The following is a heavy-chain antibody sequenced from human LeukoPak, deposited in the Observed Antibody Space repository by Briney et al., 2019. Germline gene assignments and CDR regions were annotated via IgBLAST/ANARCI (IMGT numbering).Heavy chain of an antibody. CDR3: AKGQAAAPNDAFDI. CDR2: ISWNSGSI. V-gene: IGHV3-9*03. J-gene: IGHJ3*02. Sequence: WIRQPPGKGLEWVSGISWNSGSIGYADSVKGRFTISRDNAKNSLYLQMNSLRAEDMALYYCAKGQAAAPNDAFDIWGQGTMVTVSS. D-gene: IGHD6-13*01.